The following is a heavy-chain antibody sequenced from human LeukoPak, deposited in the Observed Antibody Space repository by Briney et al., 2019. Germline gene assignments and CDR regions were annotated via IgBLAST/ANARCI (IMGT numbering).Heavy chain of an antibody. V-gene: IGHV1-69*13. CDR2: IIPIFGTA. Sequence: GASVKVSCKASGYTFTRYGISWVRQAPGQGLEWMGGIIPIFGTANYAQKFQGRVTITADESTSTAYMELSSLRSEDTAVYYCAIAGGYCGGDCYGDYWGQGTLVTVSS. CDR3: AIAGGYCGGDCYGDY. D-gene: IGHD2-21*02. CDR1: GYTFTRYG. J-gene: IGHJ4*02.